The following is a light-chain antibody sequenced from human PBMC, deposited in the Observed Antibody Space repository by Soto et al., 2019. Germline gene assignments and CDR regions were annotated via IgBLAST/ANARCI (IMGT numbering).Light chain of an antibody. CDR1: QGISNY. Sequence: DIQMTQSPSSLSASVGDRVTITCRASQGISNYLAWYQHKPGKVPKRLIYAASTLQSGVPSRFSGSGSGTEFTLTIMSQQAVDVAVYYCKRAGDTFGPGTKVDIK. J-gene: IGKJ3*01. V-gene: IGKV1-27*01. CDR2: AAS. CDR3: KRAGDT.